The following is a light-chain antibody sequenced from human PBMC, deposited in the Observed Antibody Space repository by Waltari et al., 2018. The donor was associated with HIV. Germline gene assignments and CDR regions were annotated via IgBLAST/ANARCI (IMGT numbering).Light chain of an antibody. CDR2: LGS. J-gene: IGKJ3*01. CDR3: MQALQGIT. CDR1: QSLLHSNGYNY. V-gene: IGKV2-28*01. Sequence: DIVMTQSPLSLPVTPGEPASISCRSSQSLLHSNGYNYLDWYLQKPGQSPQLLIYLGSNRASGVPDRFSGSGSGTDFTLKISRVEAEDVGVYYCMQALQGITFGPGTKVDIK.